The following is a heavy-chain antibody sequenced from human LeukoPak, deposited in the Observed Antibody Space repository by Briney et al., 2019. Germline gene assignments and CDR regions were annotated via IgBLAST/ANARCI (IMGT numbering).Heavy chain of an antibody. J-gene: IGHJ1*01. CDR1: GFTVSSNY. Sequence: GGSLRLSCAASGFTVSSNYMSWVRQAPGKGLEWVSVIYSGGSTYYADSVKGRFIISRHNSKNTLYLQMKSLRGDDTAVYYCAIHLGTSNENYYAEYFQYWGQGTLVTVSS. CDR3: AIHLGTSNENYYAEYFQY. D-gene: IGHD1-26*01. CDR2: IYSGGST. V-gene: IGHV3-53*01.